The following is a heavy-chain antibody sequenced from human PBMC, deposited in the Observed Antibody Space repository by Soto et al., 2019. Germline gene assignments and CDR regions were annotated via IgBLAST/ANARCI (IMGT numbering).Heavy chain of an antibody. D-gene: IGHD5-18*01. CDR3: ARDPGYSYGYN. CDR1: GYTFISYA. V-gene: IGHV1-3*01. J-gene: IGHJ4*02. Sequence: QVQLVQSGAEVKKPGPSVKVSCKASGYTFISYAMNWVRQAPGQRLEWMGWINAGNGNTKYSQKFQGRVTITRDTSASTGYMELSSLRSEDTAVYYFARDPGYSYGYNWGQGTLVTVSS. CDR2: INAGNGNT.